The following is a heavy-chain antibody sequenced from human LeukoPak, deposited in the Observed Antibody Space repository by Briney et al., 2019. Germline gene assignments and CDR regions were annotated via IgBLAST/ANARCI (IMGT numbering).Heavy chain of an antibody. CDR1: GYIFTSYW. D-gene: IGHD3-10*01. CDR2: IYPGDSDT. J-gene: IGHJ4*02. V-gene: IGHV5-51*01. Sequence: GESLKISCKGSGYIFTSYWIGWVRQMPGKGLEWMGIIYPGDSDTRYSPSFQGQVTISADKSISTAYLQWSSLKASDTAMYYCARSRSNVGYYFDYWGQGTLVTVSS. CDR3: ARSRSNVGYYFDY.